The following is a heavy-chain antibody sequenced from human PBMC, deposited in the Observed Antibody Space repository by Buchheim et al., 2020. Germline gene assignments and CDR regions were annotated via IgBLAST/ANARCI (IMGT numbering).Heavy chain of an antibody. V-gene: IGHV4-61*02. CDR3: ARALASTYNSFDP. Sequence: QVQLQESGPGLVKPSQTLSLTCTVSGGSIINDRYFWSWIRQPAGKGLEWIGRMSTSGIANYSPSLKNRVTILLDTTKNQFSLRLTSVTAADTARYYCARALASTYNSFDPWDLGTL. D-gene: IGHD1-1*01. CDR1: GGSIINDRYF. J-gene: IGHJ5*02. CDR2: MSTSGIA.